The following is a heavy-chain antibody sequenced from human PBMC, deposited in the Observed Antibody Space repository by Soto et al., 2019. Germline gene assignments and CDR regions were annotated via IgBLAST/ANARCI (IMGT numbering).Heavy chain of an antibody. V-gene: IGHV1-18*01. D-gene: IGHD1-26*01. CDR3: ARSGMGATTDYYYYGMDV. CDR1: GYTFTSYG. J-gene: IGHJ6*02. Sequence: ASVKVSCKASGYTFTSYGISWVRQAPGQGLEWMGWISAYNGNTNYAQKFQGRVTMTTDTSTSTAYMELRSLRSDDTAVYYCARSGMGATTDYYYYGMDVWGQGTPVTVSS. CDR2: ISAYNGNT.